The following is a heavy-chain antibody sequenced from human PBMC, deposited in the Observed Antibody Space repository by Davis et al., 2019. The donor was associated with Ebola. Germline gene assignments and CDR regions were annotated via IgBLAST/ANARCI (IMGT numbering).Heavy chain of an antibody. Sequence: GESLKISCKGSGYTFTNYWLGWVRQMPGKGLEWMGIIHPDDSDTRYSPSFQGQVTFSVDKSISTAYVQWSSLRASDTGVYYCARQMGSLTSAWGQGTTVTVSS. CDR1: GYTFTNYW. CDR3: ARQMGSLTSA. V-gene: IGHV5-51*01. J-gene: IGHJ6*02. D-gene: IGHD2-8*01. CDR2: IHPDDSDT.